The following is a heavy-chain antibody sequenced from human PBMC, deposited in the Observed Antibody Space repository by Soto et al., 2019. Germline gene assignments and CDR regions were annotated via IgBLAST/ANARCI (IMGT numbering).Heavy chain of an antibody. D-gene: IGHD3-9*01. CDR1: GYTFTGYY. CDR3: ARGGTYYDILTGLPGPYYYYGMDV. V-gene: IGHV1-2*02. J-gene: IGHJ6*02. Sequence: ASVKVSCKASGYTFTGYYMHWVRQAPGQGLEWMGWINPNSGGTNYAQKFQGRVTITADKSTSTAHMELSSLRSEDTAVYYCARGGTYYDILTGLPGPYYYYGMDVWGQGTTVTVSS. CDR2: INPNSGGT.